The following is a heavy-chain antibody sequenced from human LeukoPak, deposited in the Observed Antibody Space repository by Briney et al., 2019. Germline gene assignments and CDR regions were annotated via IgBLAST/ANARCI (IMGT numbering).Heavy chain of an antibody. D-gene: IGHD3-9*01. CDR1: GYTFTSYG. J-gene: IGHJ3*02. Sequence: GASVKVSCKASGYTFTSYGISWVRQAPGQGLEWMGWISAYNGNTSYAQKLQGRVTMTTDTSTSTAYMELRSLRSDDTAVYYCARNLVRETPYFDCLLSKTPRYIIADAFDIWGQGTMVTVSS. V-gene: IGHV1-18*01. CDR3: ARNLVRETPYFDCLLSKTPRYIIADAFDI. CDR2: ISAYNGNT.